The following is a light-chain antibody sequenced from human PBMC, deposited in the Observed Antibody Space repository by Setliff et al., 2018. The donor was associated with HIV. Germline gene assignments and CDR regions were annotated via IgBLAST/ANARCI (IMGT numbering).Light chain of an antibody. CDR2: NIN. CDR1: TGAVTSDYY. J-gene: IGLJ2*01. Sequence: VVTQGPSLTVSPGGTVTLTCASSTGAVTSDYYPYWFQQKAGQAPRARIYNINNKHSWTPARFSGSLLGGKAALTLSGVQPEDEADYYCLLQYDSARFFGGGTKVTVL. CDR3: LLQYDSARF. V-gene: IGLV7-43*01.